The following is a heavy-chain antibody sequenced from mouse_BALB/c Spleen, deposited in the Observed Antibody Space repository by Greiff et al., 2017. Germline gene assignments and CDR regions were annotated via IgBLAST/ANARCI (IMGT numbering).Heavy chain of an antibody. CDR1: GYAFSSYW. Sequence: VKLQESGAELVRPGSSVKISCKASGYAFSSYWMNWVKQRPGQGLEWIGQIYPGDGDTNYNGKFKGKATLTADKSSSTAYMQLSSLTSEDSAVYFCARSTARAMDYWGQGTSVTVSS. D-gene: IGHD1-2*01. J-gene: IGHJ4*01. CDR2: IYPGDGDT. CDR3: ARSTARAMDY. V-gene: IGHV1-80*01.